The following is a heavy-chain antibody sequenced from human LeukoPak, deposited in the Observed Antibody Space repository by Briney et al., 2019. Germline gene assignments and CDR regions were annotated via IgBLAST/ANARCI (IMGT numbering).Heavy chain of an antibody. V-gene: IGHV3-21*04. CDR2: ISSSSSYI. Sequence: GGSLRLSCAASGFTFSSYSMNWVRQAPGKGLEWVSSISSSSSYIYYADSVKGRFTISRDNAKNSLYLQMNSLRAEDTALYYCAKDIRDLYGSGSGVFDYWGQGTLVTVSS. CDR3: AKDIRDLYGSGSGVFDY. CDR1: GFTFSSYS. D-gene: IGHD3-10*01. J-gene: IGHJ4*02.